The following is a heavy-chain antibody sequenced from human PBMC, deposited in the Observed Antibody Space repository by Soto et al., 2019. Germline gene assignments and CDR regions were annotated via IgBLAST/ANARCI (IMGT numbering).Heavy chain of an antibody. J-gene: IGHJ1*01. CDR2: IYYSGST. CDR1: GGSISSYY. D-gene: IGHD2-15*01. V-gene: IGHV4-59*01. CDR3: ASGYCSGGSCDQYFQH. Sequence: SETLSLTCTVSGGSISSYYWSWIRQPPGKGLEWIGYIYYSGSTNYNPSLKSRVTISVDTSKNQFSLKLSPVTAADTAVYYCASGYCSGGSCDQYFQHWGQGTLVTVSS.